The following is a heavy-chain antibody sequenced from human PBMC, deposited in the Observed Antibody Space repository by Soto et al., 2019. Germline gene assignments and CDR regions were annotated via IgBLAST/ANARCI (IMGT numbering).Heavy chain of an antibody. V-gene: IGHV3-7*01. D-gene: IGHD6-19*01. CDR1: GFTFSSYW. Sequence: GGFLRLSCAASGFTFSSYWMSWVRQAPGKGLEWVANIKQDGSEKYYVDSVKGRFTISRDNAKNSLYLQMNSLRAEDTAVYYCARPQGTGYSSGWYGGYFDYWGQGTLVTVSS. CDR3: ARPQGTGYSSGWYGGYFDY. CDR2: IKQDGSEK. J-gene: IGHJ4*02.